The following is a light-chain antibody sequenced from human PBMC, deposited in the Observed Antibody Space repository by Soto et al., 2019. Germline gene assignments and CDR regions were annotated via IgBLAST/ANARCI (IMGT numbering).Light chain of an antibody. CDR1: QSISTW. V-gene: IGKV1-5*01. CDR2: DAS. Sequence: DIQMTQSPSTLSASVGDRVTITCRASQSISTWLAWYQQKPGNAPKLLIFDASNLESGVPSRFSGSGSGTEFTLSIGSLQPEDFSTYYCQQYNSDSRTFGQGTELDIK. J-gene: IGKJ1*01. CDR3: QQYNSDSRT.